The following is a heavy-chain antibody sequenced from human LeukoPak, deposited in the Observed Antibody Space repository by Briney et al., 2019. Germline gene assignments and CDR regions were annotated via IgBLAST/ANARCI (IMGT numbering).Heavy chain of an antibody. J-gene: IGHJ4*02. D-gene: IGHD1-1*01. CDR1: GFTFSDYA. CDR2: IGPIGVYT. V-gene: IGHV3-64*01. CDR3: ARSPPGRTNWNYYDY. Sequence: GGSLRLSCAASGFTFSDYAMHWVRQAPGKGLEFVSVIGPIGVYTYYANSVKGRFTISRDNSKSTVSLQMGSLRDEDMAVYYCARSPPGRTNWNYYDYWGRGTLVTVSS.